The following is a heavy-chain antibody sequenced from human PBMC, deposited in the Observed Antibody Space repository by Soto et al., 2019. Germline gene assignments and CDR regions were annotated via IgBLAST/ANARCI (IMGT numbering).Heavy chain of an antibody. J-gene: IGHJ4*02. CDR3: ARGAQHSSSLRITSDFDY. V-gene: IGHV1-18*01. CDR2: ISAYNGNT. D-gene: IGHD6-13*01. Sequence: ASVKVSCKASGYTFTSYGISWVRQAPGQGLEWMGWISAYNGNTNYAQKLQGRVTMTTDTSTSTAYMELRSLRSDDTAVYYCARGAQHSSSLRITSDFDYWGQGTLVTVSS. CDR1: GYTFTSYG.